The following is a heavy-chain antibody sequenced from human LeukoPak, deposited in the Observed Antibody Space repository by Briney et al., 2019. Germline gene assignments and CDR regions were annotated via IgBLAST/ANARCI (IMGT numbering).Heavy chain of an antibody. Sequence: GASVKVSCKASGGTFSSYAISWVRQAPGQGLEWMGGIIPIFGTANYAQKFQGRVTITADESTSTACMELSSLRSEDTAVYYCARGWGYSSKYYFDYWGQGTLVTVSS. CDR3: ARGWGYSSKYYFDY. CDR2: IIPIFGTA. J-gene: IGHJ4*02. CDR1: GGTFSSYA. V-gene: IGHV1-69*13. D-gene: IGHD5-18*01.